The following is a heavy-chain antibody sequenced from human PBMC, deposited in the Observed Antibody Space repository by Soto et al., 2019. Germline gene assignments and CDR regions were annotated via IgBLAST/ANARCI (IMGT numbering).Heavy chain of an antibody. CDR1: GFTFTDYY. CDR2: ISSSSSYT. CDR3: TADYDILTGTPN. D-gene: IGHD3-9*01. Sequence: GSLRLTCAAYGFTFTDYYMIWIRPAPGKGLEWVSYISSSSSYTNYADSVKGRFTISRDNAKNSLYLQMNSLRAEDTAVYYCTADYDILTGTPNWGQGTLVTVSS. V-gene: IGHV3-11*06. J-gene: IGHJ4*02.